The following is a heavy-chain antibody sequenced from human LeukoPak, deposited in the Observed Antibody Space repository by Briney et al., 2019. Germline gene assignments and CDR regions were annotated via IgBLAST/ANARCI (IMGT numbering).Heavy chain of an antibody. CDR3: ARGPTLMVYAKVFDP. Sequence: GGSLRLSCAASGFTFSSYSMNWVRQAPGKGLEWVSSISSSSSYIYYADSVKGRFTISRDNAKNSLYLQMNSLRAEDTAVYYCARGPTLMVYAKVFDPWGQGTLVTVSS. CDR1: GFTFSSYS. CDR2: ISSSSSYI. V-gene: IGHV3-21*01. J-gene: IGHJ5*02. D-gene: IGHD2-8*01.